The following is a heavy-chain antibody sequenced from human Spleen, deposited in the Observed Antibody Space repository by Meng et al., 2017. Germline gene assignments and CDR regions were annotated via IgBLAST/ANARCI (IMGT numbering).Heavy chain of an antibody. CDR1: GYTLTTHY. V-gene: IGHV1-46*01. CDR3: AREFHGGWWDY. D-gene: IGHD4-23*01. J-gene: IGHJ4*02. Sequence: QVQLVQSGAEVMKPGASVKLSREASGYTLTTHYIHWVRQAPGQGLEWMGLINPSNGDTTFAQNFQGRVTMTRDTSTSTVYMELNSLTFEDTSMYFCAREFHGGWWDYWGQGSLVTVSS. CDR2: INPSNGDT.